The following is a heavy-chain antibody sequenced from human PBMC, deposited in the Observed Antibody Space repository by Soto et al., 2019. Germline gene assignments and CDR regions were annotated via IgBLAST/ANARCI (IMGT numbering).Heavy chain of an antibody. J-gene: IGHJ6*02. CDR3: AIAPSYRSSWYYYYYGMDV. CDR2: IIPILGIA. V-gene: IGHV1-69*02. D-gene: IGHD6-13*01. Sequence: QVQLVQSGAEVKKPGSSVKVSCKASGGTFSSYTISWVRQAPGQGLEWMGRIIPILGIANYAQKFPGRVTITADNSTSPASMELSSLRSEDTAVYYCAIAPSYRSSWYYYYYGMDVWGQGTTVTVSS. CDR1: GGTFSSYT.